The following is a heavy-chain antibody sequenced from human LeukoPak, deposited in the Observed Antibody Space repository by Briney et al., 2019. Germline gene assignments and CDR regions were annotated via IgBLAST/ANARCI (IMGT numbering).Heavy chain of an antibody. CDR3: ARCSSTHPYYYYYYMDV. CDR2: ISSSGSTI. D-gene: IGHD3-10*02. J-gene: IGHJ6*03. CDR1: GFTFSSYG. V-gene: IGHV3-48*04. Sequence: GGSLRLSCAASGFTFSSYGMSWVRQAPGKGLEWVSYISSSGSTIYYADSVKGRFTISRDNAKNSLYLQMNSLRAEDTAVYYCARCSSTHPYYYYYYMDVWGKGTTVTISS.